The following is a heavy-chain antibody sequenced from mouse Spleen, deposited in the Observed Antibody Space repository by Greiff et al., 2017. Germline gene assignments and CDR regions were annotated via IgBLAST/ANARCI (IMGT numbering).Heavy chain of an antibody. CDR1: GYTFTGYW. J-gene: IGHJ2*01. CDR3: ARSANWIFDY. V-gene: IGHV1-9*01. Sequence: VQLQQSGAELMKPGASVKLSCKATGYTFTGYWIEWVKQRPGHGLEWIGQILLGSGTSNYNENFKGKATFTADTSSNTAYMQLSSLTTEDSAIYYCARSANWIFDYWGQGTTLTVSS. D-gene: IGHD4-1*01. CDR2: ILLGSGTS.